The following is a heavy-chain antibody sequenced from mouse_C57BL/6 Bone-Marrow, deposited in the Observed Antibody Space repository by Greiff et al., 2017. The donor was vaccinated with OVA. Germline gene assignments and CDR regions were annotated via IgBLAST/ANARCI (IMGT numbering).Heavy chain of an antibody. CDR2: IYPGNGDT. Sequence: QVQLQQSGAELVRPGASVKMSCKASGYTFTSYNMHWVKQTPRQGLEWIGAIYPGNGDTSYNQKFKGKATLTVDKSSSTAYMQLSSLTSEDSAVYICASSCITTVVAGGYFDGWGTGATVTVSS. CDR1: GYTFTSYN. D-gene: IGHD1-1*01. V-gene: IGHV1-12*01. J-gene: IGHJ1*03. CDR3: ASSCITTVVAGGYFDG.